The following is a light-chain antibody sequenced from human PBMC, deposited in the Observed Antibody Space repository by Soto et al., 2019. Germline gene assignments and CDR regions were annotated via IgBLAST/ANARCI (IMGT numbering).Light chain of an antibody. CDR3: QQRSNWPLIT. Sequence: ALTQSPATLSLSPGERYTLSCRASQSVSSSLAWYQQKPGQAPRLXXYDASNRATGIPARFSGSGSGTDFTLTTSSLESEDFAVYYGQQRSNWPLITFGQGTRLEIK. CDR2: DAS. J-gene: IGKJ5*01. V-gene: IGKV3-11*01. CDR1: QSVSSS.